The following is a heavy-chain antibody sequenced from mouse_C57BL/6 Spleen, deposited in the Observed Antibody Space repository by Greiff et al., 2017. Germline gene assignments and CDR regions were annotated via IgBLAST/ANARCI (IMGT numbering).Heavy chain of an antibody. D-gene: IGHD2-4*01. CDR2: ISSGGSYT. CDR3: ARHGDDYDWFAY. V-gene: IGHV5-6*01. Sequence: EVQLVESGGDLVKPGGSLKLSCAASGFTFSSYGMSWVRQTPDKRLEWVATISSGGSYTYYPDSVKGRFTISRDNAKNTLYLQMSSLKSEDTAMYYCARHGDDYDWFAYWGQGTLVTVSA. CDR1: GFTFSSYG. J-gene: IGHJ3*01.